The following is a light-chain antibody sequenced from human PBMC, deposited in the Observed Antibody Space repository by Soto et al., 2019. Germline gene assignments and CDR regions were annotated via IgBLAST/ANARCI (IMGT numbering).Light chain of an antibody. CDR1: SRDVGSYYL. CDR3: CSYAGSSTPYV. CDR2: EGS. Sequence: QSALTQPPSVSGSPGQSITISCSGTSRDVGSYYLVSWYQQHPGKAPKLMIYEGSKRPSGVSNRFSGSKSGNAASLTISGLQAEDEADYYCCSYAGSSTPYVFGTGTKLTVL. J-gene: IGLJ1*01. V-gene: IGLV2-23*01.